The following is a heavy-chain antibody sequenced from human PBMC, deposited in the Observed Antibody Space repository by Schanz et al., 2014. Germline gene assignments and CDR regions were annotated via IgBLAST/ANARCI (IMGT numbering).Heavy chain of an antibody. CDR2: ISTSNGNT. Sequence: QVQLVQSGAEVKKPGASVKVSCKASGYTFVSYSMHWVRQAPGQGLEWMGWISTSNGNTNYIQKLQGRVTMTTDTSTGTAYMELRSLRSDDAALYYCTRGGYSYALSAFDIWGQGTMVTVSS. CDR3: TRGGYSYALSAFDI. D-gene: IGHD5-18*01. V-gene: IGHV1-18*04. J-gene: IGHJ3*02. CDR1: GYTFVSYS.